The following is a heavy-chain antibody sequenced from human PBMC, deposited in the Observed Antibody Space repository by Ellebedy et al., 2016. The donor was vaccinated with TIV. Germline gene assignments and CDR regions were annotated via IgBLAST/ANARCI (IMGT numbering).Heavy chain of an antibody. D-gene: IGHD3-9*01. CDR2: ISRGSTYK. J-gene: IGHJ6*02. V-gene: IGHV3-21*01. Sequence: GGSLRLSCAASGFIFSSYSMNWVRQSPGKGLEWVASISRGSTYKYYANSVKGRFTISRDDAKNSLYLQMNSLRAEDTAVYYCARRDQDTLTAYTYHYYYGMDVWGQGTTVTVSS. CDR3: ARRDQDTLTAYTYHYYYGMDV. CDR1: GFIFSSYS.